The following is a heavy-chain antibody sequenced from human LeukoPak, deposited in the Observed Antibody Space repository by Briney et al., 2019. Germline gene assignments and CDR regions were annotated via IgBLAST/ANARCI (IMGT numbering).Heavy chain of an antibody. CDR3: ARGPDYDFWSGYFYYYYGMDV. CDR1: GGSFSGYY. D-gene: IGHD3-3*01. J-gene: IGHJ6*02. V-gene: IGHV4-34*01. Sequence: SETLSLTCAVYGGSFSGYYSSWIRQPPGKGLEWIGGINHSGSTNYNPSLKSRVTISVDTSKNQFSLKLSSVTAADTAVYYCARGPDYDFWSGYFYYYYGMDVWGQGTTVTVSS. CDR2: INHSGST.